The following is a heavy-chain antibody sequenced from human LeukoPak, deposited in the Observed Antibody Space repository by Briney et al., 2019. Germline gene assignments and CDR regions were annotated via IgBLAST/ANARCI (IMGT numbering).Heavy chain of an antibody. D-gene: IGHD1-14*01. CDR2: ISNISTYI. CDR3: ARRREPEI. Sequence: GGSLRLSCAASGFTFSGYTMTWVRQAPGKGLEWVSSISNISTYIYYADSVKGRFTISGDNVQNSLYLQMNSLRAEDTAVYFCARRREPEIWGQGTMVTVSS. J-gene: IGHJ3*02. CDR1: GFTFSGYT. V-gene: IGHV3-21*01.